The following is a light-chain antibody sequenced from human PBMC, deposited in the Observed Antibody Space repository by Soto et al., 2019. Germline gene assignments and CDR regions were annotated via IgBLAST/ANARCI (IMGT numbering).Light chain of an antibody. CDR1: SSDVGGYHY. CDR3: SSYTSSSTRV. J-gene: IGLJ2*01. Sequence: QSVLTQPRSVSGSPGQSVTLSCTGTSSDVGGYHYVSWYQQHPGKAPKLMIYEVSNRPSGVSNRFSGSKSGNTASLTISGLQAEDEADYYCSSYTSSSTRVFGGGTKLTVL. V-gene: IGLV2-14*01. CDR2: EVS.